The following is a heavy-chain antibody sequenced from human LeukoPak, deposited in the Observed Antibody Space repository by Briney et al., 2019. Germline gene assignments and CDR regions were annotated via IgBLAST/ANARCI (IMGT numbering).Heavy chain of an antibody. CDR3: AKSLSSGWSSYYFDS. D-gene: IGHD6-19*01. V-gene: IGHV3-30*18. Sequence: GGSLRLSCAASGFAFCTYYIHWVRQPPGKGLEWVAVISYDGRNMYYGDSVKGRFTISRDNSKNTLYLQMNSLRPEDTAVYYCAKSLSSGWSSYYFDSWGQGVLVTVSS. J-gene: IGHJ4*02. CDR2: ISYDGRNM. CDR1: GFAFCTYY.